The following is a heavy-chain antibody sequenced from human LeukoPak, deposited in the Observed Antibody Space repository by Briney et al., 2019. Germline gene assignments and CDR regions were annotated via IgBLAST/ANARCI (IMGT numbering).Heavy chain of an antibody. J-gene: IGHJ5*02. CDR2: ISSSGSTI. CDR3: ASITIFGESNWFDP. CDR1: GFTFSSYE. Sequence: GGSLRLSCAASGFTFSSYEMNWVRQARGKGREWVSYISSSGSTIYYADSVKGRFTIYRDKAKNSLYLQMNSLRAEDTAVYYCASITIFGESNWFDPWGQGTLVTVSS. V-gene: IGHV3-48*03. D-gene: IGHD3-3*01.